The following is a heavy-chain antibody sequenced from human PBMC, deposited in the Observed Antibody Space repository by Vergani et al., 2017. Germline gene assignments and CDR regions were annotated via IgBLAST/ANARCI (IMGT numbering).Heavy chain of an antibody. Sequence: VQLVQSGAEVKKPGSSVKVSCKASGGTFSSYAISWVRQAPGQGLEWMGIIYPGDSDTRYSPSFQGQVTISADKSISTAYLQWSSLKASDTAMYYCARRYCSGGSCYLGMDVWGQGTTVTVSS. CDR1: GGTFSSYA. J-gene: IGHJ6*02. CDR2: IYPGDSDT. V-gene: IGHV5-51*01. D-gene: IGHD2-15*01. CDR3: ARRYCSGGSCYLGMDV.